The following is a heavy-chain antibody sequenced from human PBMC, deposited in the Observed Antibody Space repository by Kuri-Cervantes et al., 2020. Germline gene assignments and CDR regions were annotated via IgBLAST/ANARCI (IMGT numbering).Heavy chain of an antibody. J-gene: IGHJ4*02. Sequence: GGSLRLSCAASRFTFSSYWMHWVRQAPGKGLVWVSQIDNDGSNANYADPVKGRFTISRDNSKNTVYLQMENLRGEDTGVYYCAREGATSGSFDFWGQGTPVTVSS. CDR2: IDNDGSNA. V-gene: IGHV3-74*01. CDR3: AREGATSGSFDF. D-gene: IGHD1-26*01. CDR1: RFTFSSYW.